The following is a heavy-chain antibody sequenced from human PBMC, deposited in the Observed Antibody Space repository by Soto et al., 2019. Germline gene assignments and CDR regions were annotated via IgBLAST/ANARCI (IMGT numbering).Heavy chain of an antibody. CDR1: GFSLSNARMG. CDR2: IFSNDEK. Sequence: SGPTLVNPTDTLTLTCTVSGFSLSNARMGVSWIRQPPGKALDWLAHIFSNDEKSYSTSLKSRLTISKDTSKSQVVLTMTNMEHVDTATYYCERMMLGRQFDPWGQGTLVTVSS. D-gene: IGHD3-10*02. V-gene: IGHV2-26*01. CDR3: ERMMLGRQFDP. J-gene: IGHJ5*02.